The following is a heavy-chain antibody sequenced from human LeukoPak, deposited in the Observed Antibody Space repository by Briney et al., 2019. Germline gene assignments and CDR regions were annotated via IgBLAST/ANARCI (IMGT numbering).Heavy chain of an antibody. CDR2: IFYSGST. CDR1: GGSISSSSYW. V-gene: IGHV4-39*01. CDR3: ARRPPAGGTDWFDP. Sequence: SETLSLTCTVSGGSISSSSYWWGWTRQPPGKGLEWIGSIFYSGSTYYNPSLKSRVTISVDTSKNQFSLKLSSVTAADTAVYYCARRPPAGGTDWFDPWGQGTLVTVSS. J-gene: IGHJ5*02. D-gene: IGHD2-8*02.